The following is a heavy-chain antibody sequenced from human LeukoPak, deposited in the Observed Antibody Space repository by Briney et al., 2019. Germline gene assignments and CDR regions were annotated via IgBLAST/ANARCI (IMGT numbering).Heavy chain of an antibody. CDR1: GYTFTSYG. D-gene: IGHD3-16*02. J-gene: IGHJ4*02. CDR2: ISAYNGNT. V-gene: IGHV1-18*01. Sequence: ALVKVSCKASGYTFTSYGISWVRQAPGQGLEWMGWISAYNGNTNYAQKLQGRVTMTTDTSTSTAYMELRSLRSDDTAVYYCARDLLRLGELSFDYWGQGTLVTVSS. CDR3: ARDLLRLGELSFDY.